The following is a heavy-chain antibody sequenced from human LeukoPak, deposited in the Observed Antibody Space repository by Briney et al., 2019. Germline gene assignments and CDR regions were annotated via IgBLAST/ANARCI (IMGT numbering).Heavy chain of an antibody. D-gene: IGHD6-13*01. CDR2: LNWEGETT. CDR3: TRDSEPRREAAAGLDH. V-gene: IGHV3-43*01. J-gene: IGHJ4*02. CDR1: VFDLNDYT. Sequence: GGSLRLSCAASVFDLNDYTMHWVRQAPGKGLEWVALLNWEGETTYYADSVRGRFIISRDISRDSLYLQMDSLRSEDTAFYYCTRDSEPRREAAAGLDHWGQGTLVTVSS.